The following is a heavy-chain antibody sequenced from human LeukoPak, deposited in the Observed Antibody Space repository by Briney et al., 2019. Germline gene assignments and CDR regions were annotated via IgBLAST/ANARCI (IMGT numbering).Heavy chain of an antibody. CDR1: GFTFSSYW. J-gene: IGHJ6*03. V-gene: IGHV3-7*03. CDR2: IKQDGSEK. D-gene: IGHD2-15*01. Sequence: GGSLRLSCAASGFTFSSYWMSWVRQAPGKGLEWVANIKQDGSEKYYVDSVKGRFTISRDNAKNSLYLQMNSLRAEDTAVYYCAADLSVEAPDGTVSYYYMDVWGKGTTVTVSS. CDR3: AADLSVEAPDGTVSYYYMDV.